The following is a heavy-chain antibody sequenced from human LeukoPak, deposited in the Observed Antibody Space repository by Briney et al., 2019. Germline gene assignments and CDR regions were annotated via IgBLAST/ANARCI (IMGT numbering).Heavy chain of an antibody. CDR2: IKQDGSEK. V-gene: IGHV3-7*01. Sequence: GGSLRLSCAASGFTFRDYSDYWMSWVRQAPGKGLEWVANIKQDGSEKYYVDSVKGRFTISRDNAKNSLFLQMNSLRAEDTAVYYCARGGSGSAHFWVYWGQGTLVTVSS. J-gene: IGHJ4*02. CDR3: ARGGSGSAHFWVY. CDR1: GFTFRDYSDYW. D-gene: IGHD6-19*01.